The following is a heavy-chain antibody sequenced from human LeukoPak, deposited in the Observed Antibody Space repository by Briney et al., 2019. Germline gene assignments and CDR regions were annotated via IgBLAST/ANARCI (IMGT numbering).Heavy chain of an antibody. CDR1: GFSLSDYW. D-gene: IGHD3-16*01. J-gene: IGHJ4*01. Sequence: GGSLRLSCVGSGFSLSDYWMHWVRQTPGKGLMWVSRITSDGSNTWYADSVKGRFTVSRDNAKNTLFLEMNSLRDEDTAVYYCAGDYIWGRLFWGQGTLVTVSS. CDR3: AGDYIWGRLF. V-gene: IGHV3-74*01. CDR2: ITSDGSNT.